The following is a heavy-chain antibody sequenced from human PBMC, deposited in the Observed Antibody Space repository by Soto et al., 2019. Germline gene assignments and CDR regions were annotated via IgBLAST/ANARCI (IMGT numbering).Heavy chain of an antibody. Sequence: SVKVSCKASGGTFSMYAISWVLQSRGQGLEWMGGIIPIFGTANYAQKFQGRVTITADESTSTAYMELSSLRSEDTAVYYCARGGIAVAGTQFDYWGQGTLVTVSS. CDR3: ARGGIAVAGTQFDY. J-gene: IGHJ4*02. CDR1: GGTFSMYA. CDR2: IIPIFGTA. V-gene: IGHV1-69*13. D-gene: IGHD6-19*01.